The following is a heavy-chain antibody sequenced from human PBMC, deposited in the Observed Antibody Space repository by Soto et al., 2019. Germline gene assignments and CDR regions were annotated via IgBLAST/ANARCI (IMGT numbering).Heavy chain of an antibody. D-gene: IGHD2-15*01. Sequence: ASVEVSCKVSGYTLTELFIHWVRQAPGKGLEWMGGFDPRDGEAIYAQQFQGRVTVTEDTSTDTAYMELSSLRSADTAVYYCATVLPGSSVDYSPYYYYGMDLWGQGTTVTVSS. CDR1: GYTLTELF. J-gene: IGHJ6*02. CDR3: ATVLPGSSVDYSPYYYYGMDL. CDR2: FDPRDGEA. V-gene: IGHV1-24*01.